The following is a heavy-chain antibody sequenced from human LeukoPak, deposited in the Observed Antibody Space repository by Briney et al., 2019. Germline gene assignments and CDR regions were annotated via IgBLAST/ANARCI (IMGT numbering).Heavy chain of an antibody. CDR3: ARAPNHYDY. CDR1: GGSFSGYY. Sequence: PSETLSLTCAVYGGSFSGYYWSWIRQPPGKGLEWIGEINHSGSTNYNPSLKSRVTISVDTSKNQFFLKLSSVTAADTAVYYCARAPNHYDYWGQGTLVTVSS. CDR2: INHSGST. V-gene: IGHV4-34*01. J-gene: IGHJ4*02.